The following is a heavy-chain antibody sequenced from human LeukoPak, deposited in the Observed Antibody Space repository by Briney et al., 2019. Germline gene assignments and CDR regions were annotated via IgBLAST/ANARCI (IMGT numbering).Heavy chain of an antibody. V-gene: IGHV3-21*06. CDR3: ARVLLGMSAFDL. CDR1: GFTFSDYT. CDR2: INSGNNYI. J-gene: IGHJ3*01. Sequence: GGSLRLSCVASGFTFSDYTMHWVRQAPGKALEWVSSINSGNNYIYYADSVKGRFTISRDNAKNSLFLQMNSLRADDTAVYSCARVLLGMSAFDLWGQGTMVSVSS. D-gene: IGHD3-9*01.